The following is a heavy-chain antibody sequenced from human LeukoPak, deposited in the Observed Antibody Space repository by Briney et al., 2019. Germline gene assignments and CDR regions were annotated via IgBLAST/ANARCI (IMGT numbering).Heavy chain of an antibody. V-gene: IGHV3-21*06. CDR3: ARVLLGMSAFDL. CDR1: GFTFSDYT. CDR2: INSGNNYI. J-gene: IGHJ3*01. Sequence: GGSLRLSCVASGFTFSDYTMHWVRQAPGKALEWVSSINSGNNYIYYADSVKGRFTISRDNAKNSLFLQMNSLRADDTAVYSCARVLLGMSAFDLWGQGTMVSVSS. D-gene: IGHD3-9*01.